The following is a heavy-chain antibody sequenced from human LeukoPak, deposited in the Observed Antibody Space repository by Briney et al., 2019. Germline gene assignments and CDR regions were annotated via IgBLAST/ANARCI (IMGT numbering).Heavy chain of an antibody. CDR2: VKSIRGGGTT. CDR1: GFNFNDAY. CDR3: TARVVATNEF. D-gene: IGHD5-12*01. V-gene: IGHV3-15*01. Sequence: KPGGSLRLSCLGSGFNFNDAYMNWARQAPGKGLEWVGRVKSIRGGGTTDDTAPVKGRFTISRDDSKRTVYLQMNSLKTEDTAVYFCTARVVATNEFWGQGTLVTVSS. J-gene: IGHJ4*02.